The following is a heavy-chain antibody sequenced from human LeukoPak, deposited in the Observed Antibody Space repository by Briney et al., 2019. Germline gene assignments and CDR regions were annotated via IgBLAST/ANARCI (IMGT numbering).Heavy chain of an antibody. CDR3: ARPGYCSGDTCYDAFDI. CDR2: ISSSSSYI. V-gene: IGHV3-21*01. J-gene: IGHJ3*02. D-gene: IGHD2-15*01. CDR1: GFTFSSYS. Sequence: GGSLRLSCAASGFTFSSYSMNWVRQAPGKGLEWVSSISSSSSYIYYADSVKGRFTISRDNAKNSLYLQMNSLRAEDTAVYYCARPGYCSGDTCYDAFDIWGQGTMVTVSS.